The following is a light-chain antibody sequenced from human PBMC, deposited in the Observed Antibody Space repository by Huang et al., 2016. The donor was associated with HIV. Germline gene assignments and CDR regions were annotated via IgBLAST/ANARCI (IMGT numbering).Light chain of an antibody. J-gene: IGKJ1*01. CDR1: QNINTK. Sequence: EIVMTQSPGTLSVAPGERATLSCRASQNINTKLAWFQQKPGQAPRLLIYAAATMTADFPARFSGSGSRTEFTLTISSLQSEDSAVYYCQQYNDWPRSFGQGTKVEIK. CDR2: AAA. CDR3: QQYNDWPRS. V-gene: IGKV3-15*01.